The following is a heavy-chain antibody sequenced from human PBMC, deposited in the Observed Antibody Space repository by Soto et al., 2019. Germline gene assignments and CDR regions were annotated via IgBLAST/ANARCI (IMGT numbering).Heavy chain of an antibody. J-gene: IGHJ4*02. D-gene: IGHD6-6*01. Sequence: LRLSCAASGFTFSSYAMSWVRQAPGKGLEWVSAISGSGGSTYYADSVKGRFTTSRDNSKNTLYLQMNSLRAEDTAVYYCATIRGPYSSSSGPGYFDYWGQGTLVTVSS. V-gene: IGHV3-23*01. CDR1: GFTFSSYA. CDR3: ATIRGPYSSSSGPGYFDY. CDR2: ISGSGGST.